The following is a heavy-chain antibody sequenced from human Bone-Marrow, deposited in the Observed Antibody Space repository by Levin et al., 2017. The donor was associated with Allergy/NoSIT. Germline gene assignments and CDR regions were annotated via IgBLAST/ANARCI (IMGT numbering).Heavy chain of an antibody. V-gene: IGHV3-30*18. CDR3: AKEGGGYGDYNDY. CDR1: GFTFSSYG. CDR2: ISYDGSNK. J-gene: IGHJ4*02. Sequence: GESLKISCAASGFTFSSYGMHWVRQAPGKGLEWVAVISYDGSNKYYADSVKGRFTISRDNSKNTLYLQMNSLRAEDTAVYYCAKEGGGYGDYNDYWGQGTLVTVSS. D-gene: IGHD4-17*01.